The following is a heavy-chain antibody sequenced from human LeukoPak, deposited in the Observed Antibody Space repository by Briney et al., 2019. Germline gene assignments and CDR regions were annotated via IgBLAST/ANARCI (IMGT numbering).Heavy chain of an antibody. D-gene: IGHD3-9*01. CDR3: ARETRYYDILTAYYYGMDV. J-gene: IGHJ6*02. CDR1: GFTVSSNY. V-gene: IGHV3-53*01. CDR2: IYSGGST. Sequence: GGSLRLSCAASGFTVSSNYMSWVRQAPGKGLEWVSVIYSGGSTYYADSVKGRFTISRDNSKNTLYLQMNSLRAEDTAVYYCARETRYYDILTAYYYGMDVWGQGTTVTVSS.